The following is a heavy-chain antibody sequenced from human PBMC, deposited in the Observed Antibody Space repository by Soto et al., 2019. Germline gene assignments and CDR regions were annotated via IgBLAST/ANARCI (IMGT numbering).Heavy chain of an antibody. D-gene: IGHD4-17*01. V-gene: IGHV1-18*01. CDR3: ARRDYDKSAFDI. J-gene: IGHJ3*02. Sequence: QVQLVQSGAEVKKPGASVKVSCKASGYTFTSYGFSWVRQAPGQGLEWMGWISAYNGNTNYAQKLQGRVTMTTDISTTTAYMELRSLTSDDTAVYYCARRDYDKSAFDIWGQGTMVTVSS. CDR2: ISAYNGNT. CDR1: GYTFTSYG.